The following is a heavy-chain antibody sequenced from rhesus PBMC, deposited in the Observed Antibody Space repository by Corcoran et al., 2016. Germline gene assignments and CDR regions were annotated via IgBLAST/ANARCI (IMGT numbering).Heavy chain of an antibody. V-gene: IGHV4S14*01. CDR1: GGSFRGYW. CDR2: VRSDGSS. D-gene: IGHD3-9*01. Sequence: QVQLQESGPGLVKPPETLSLTCAGSGGSFRGYWWGGIRQSPGKGLEWIGHVRSDGSSYLNPSLKGRVTLSPDTSKNLVSLNLTSVTAADTAVYYCARNSPGSNYGDRFDVWGPGVLVTVSS. CDR3: ARNSPGSNYGDRFDV. J-gene: IGHJ5-1*01.